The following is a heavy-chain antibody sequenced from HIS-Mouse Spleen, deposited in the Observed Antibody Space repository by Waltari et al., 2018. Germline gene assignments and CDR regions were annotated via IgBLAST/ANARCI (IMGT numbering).Heavy chain of an antibody. Sequence: SCAASGFTFSNAWMSWVRQAPGKGLEWVGRIKSKTDGGTTDYAAPVKGRFTISRDDSKNTLYLQMNSLKTEDTAVYYCTTTITMIVVHGPYFQHWGQGTLVTVSS. J-gene: IGHJ1*01. V-gene: IGHV3-15*01. CDR2: IKSKTDGGTT. CDR3: TTTITMIVVHGPYFQH. D-gene: IGHD3-22*01. CDR1: GFTFSNAW.